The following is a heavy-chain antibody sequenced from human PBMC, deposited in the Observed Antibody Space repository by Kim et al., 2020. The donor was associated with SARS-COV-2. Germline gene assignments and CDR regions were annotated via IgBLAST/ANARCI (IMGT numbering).Heavy chain of an antibody. CDR3: TTDPGSYYYYYMDV. Sequence: APVTGRVTISRDDAKNTLYLQMNSLKTEDTAVYYWTTDPGSYYYYYMDVWGKGTTVTVSS. J-gene: IGHJ6*03. V-gene: IGHV3-15*01.